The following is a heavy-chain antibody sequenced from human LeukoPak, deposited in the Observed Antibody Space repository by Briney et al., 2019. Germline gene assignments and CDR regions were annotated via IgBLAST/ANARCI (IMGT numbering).Heavy chain of an antibody. D-gene: IGHD4-11*01. CDR1: GGSIGSGGYY. CDR2: IYYSGST. Sequence: MPSETLSLTCTVSGGSIGSGGYYWSWIRQHPGKGLEWIGYIYYSGSTYYNPSLKSRVTISVDTSKNQFSLKLSSVTAADTAVYYCAREGSDYSNYGSGFDPWGQGTLVTVSS. V-gene: IGHV4-31*03. CDR3: AREGSDYSNYGSGFDP. J-gene: IGHJ5*02.